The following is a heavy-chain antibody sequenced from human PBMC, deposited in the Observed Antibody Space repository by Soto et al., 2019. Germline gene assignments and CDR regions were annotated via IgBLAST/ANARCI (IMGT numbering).Heavy chain of an antibody. CDR2: IYTSGST. Sequence: SETLSLTCTVSGGSISSYYWSWIRQPAGKGLEWIGRIYTSGSTNYNPSLKSRVTMSVDTSKNQFSLKLSSVTAADTAVYYCASSYDILTGYRAFDIWGQGTMVTVS. CDR1: GGSISSYY. J-gene: IGHJ3*02. V-gene: IGHV4-4*07. D-gene: IGHD3-9*01. CDR3: ASSYDILTGYRAFDI.